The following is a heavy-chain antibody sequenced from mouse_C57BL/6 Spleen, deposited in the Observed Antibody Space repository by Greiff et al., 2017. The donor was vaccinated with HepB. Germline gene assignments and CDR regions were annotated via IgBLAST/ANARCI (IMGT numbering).Heavy chain of an antibody. J-gene: IGHJ4*01. V-gene: IGHV1-42*01. CDR2: INPSTGGT. D-gene: IGHD2-5*01. CDR1: GYSFTGYY. Sequence: EVQLQQSGPELVKPGASVKISCKASGYSFTGYYMNWVKQSPEKSLEWIGEINPSTGGTTYNQKFKAKATLTVDKSSSTAYMQLKSLTSEDSAVYYCARSHYSNLRAMDYWGQGTSVTVSS. CDR3: ARSHYSNLRAMDY.